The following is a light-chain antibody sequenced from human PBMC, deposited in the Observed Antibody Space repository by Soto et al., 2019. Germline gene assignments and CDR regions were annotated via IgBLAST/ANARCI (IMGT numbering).Light chain of an antibody. CDR1: QSVSNNY. J-gene: IGKJ1*01. CDR3: QQRSNWLWT. Sequence: EIVLTQSPGTLSLSPGERATLSCRASQSVSNNYLAWYQQKPGQAPRLLIYDASNRATGIPARFSGSGSGTDFTLTISSLEPEDFAVYYCQQRSNWLWTFGQGTKVDTK. V-gene: IGKV3-11*01. CDR2: DAS.